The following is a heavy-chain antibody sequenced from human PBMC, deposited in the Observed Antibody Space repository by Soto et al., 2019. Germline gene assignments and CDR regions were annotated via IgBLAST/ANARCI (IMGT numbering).Heavy chain of an antibody. CDR1: GFTFGDYA. CDR3: TSTRDRITIFGVVIIPGHFDY. J-gene: IGHJ4*02. Sequence: GGSLRLSCTASGFTFGDYAMSWFRQAPGKGLEWVGFIRSKAYGGTTEYAASVKGRFTISRDDSKSIAYLQMNSLKTEDTAVYYCTSTRDRITIFGVVIIPGHFDYWGQGTLVTVSS. D-gene: IGHD3-3*01. V-gene: IGHV3-49*03. CDR2: IRSKAYGGTT.